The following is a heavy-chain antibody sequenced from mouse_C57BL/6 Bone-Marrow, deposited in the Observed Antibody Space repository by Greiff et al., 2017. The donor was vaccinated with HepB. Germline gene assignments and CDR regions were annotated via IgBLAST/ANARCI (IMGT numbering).Heavy chain of an antibody. V-gene: IGHV10-3*01. Sequence: EVKLMESGGGLVQPKGSLKLSCAASGFTFNTYAMHWVRQAPGKGLEWVARIRSKSSNYATYYADSVKDRFTISRDDSQSMLYLQMNNMKTEDTAKYCCVRGETLYYGNHLDDWGQGTTLTVSS. CDR3: VRGETLYYGNHLDD. CDR2: IRSKSSNYAT. D-gene: IGHD2-1*01. J-gene: IGHJ2*01. CDR1: GFTFNTYA.